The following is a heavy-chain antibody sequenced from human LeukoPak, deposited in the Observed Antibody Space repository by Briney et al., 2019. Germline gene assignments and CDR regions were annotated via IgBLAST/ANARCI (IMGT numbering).Heavy chain of an antibody. Sequence: SETLSLTCAVYGGSFSGYYWSWIRQPPGKGLEWIGEFNHSGSTNYNPSLKSRVTISVDTSMNQFSLKLSSVTAADTAVYYCARRPRLRYCSGGSCYLGYYYYYMDVWGKGTTVTVSS. J-gene: IGHJ6*03. CDR2: FNHSGST. D-gene: IGHD2-15*01. CDR1: GGSFSGYY. V-gene: IGHV4-34*01. CDR3: ARRPRLRYCSGGSCYLGYYYYYMDV.